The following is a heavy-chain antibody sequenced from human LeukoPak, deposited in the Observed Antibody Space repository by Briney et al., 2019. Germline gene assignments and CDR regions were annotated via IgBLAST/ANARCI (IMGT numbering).Heavy chain of an antibody. J-gene: IGHJ4*02. CDR2: ISGSGANT. CDR3: AKERADYTNPYYFDY. CDR1: GFTFSTYA. Sequence: GGSLRLSCAASGFTFSTYAMSWVRQAPGKGLEWVSTISGSGANTYYADSVRGRFTISRDNSKNTLYLHMNSLRAEDTAVYYCAKERADYTNPYYFDYWGQGTLVTVSS. D-gene: IGHD3-3*01. V-gene: IGHV3-23*01.